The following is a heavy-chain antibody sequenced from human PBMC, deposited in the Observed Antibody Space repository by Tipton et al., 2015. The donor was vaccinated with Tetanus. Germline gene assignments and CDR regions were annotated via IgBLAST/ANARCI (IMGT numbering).Heavy chain of an antibody. Sequence: SLRLSCAASGFTFDDYAMHWVRQAPGKGLEWVSLISWDGGSTYYADSVKGRFTISRDNSKNTLYLEMNSLRVEDTAVYFCLKAMSGWYDWFDPWGQGTLVTVSS. CDR1: GFTFDDYA. CDR3: LKAMSGWYDWFDP. J-gene: IGHJ5*02. D-gene: IGHD6-19*01. V-gene: IGHV3-43D*04. CDR2: ISWDGGST.